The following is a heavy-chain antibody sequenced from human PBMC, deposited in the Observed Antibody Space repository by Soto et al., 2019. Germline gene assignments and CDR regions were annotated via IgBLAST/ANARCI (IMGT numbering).Heavy chain of an antibody. V-gene: IGHV1-69*01. CDR1: GGSFSDFA. Sequence: QVQLAQSGAEVRKPGSSVKVSCGASGGSFSDFAFSWVRQAPGQGLEWMVGNIPMFAASKYAQRFQDRVTITEDESTNTDYLALSSLTSDDTATYYCARGGIVAVPAALSSYHDYTNYRFDSWGQVTLVTVSS. CDR3: ARGGIVAVPAALSSYHDYTNYRFDS. J-gene: IGHJ4*02. CDR2: NIPMFAAS. D-gene: IGHD2-15*01.